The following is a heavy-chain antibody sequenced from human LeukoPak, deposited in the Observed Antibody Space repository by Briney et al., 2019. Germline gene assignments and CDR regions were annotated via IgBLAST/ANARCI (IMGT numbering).Heavy chain of an antibody. Sequence: ASVQVSCKASGGTFSSYAISWVRQAPGQGLEWMGGIIPIFGTASYAQKFQGRVTITADESTSTAYMELSSLRSEDTAVYYCARPNSGWSYYFDYWGQGTLVTVSS. V-gene: IGHV1-69*13. J-gene: IGHJ4*02. CDR1: GGTFSSYA. CDR3: ARPNSGWSYYFDY. D-gene: IGHD6-19*01. CDR2: IIPIFGTA.